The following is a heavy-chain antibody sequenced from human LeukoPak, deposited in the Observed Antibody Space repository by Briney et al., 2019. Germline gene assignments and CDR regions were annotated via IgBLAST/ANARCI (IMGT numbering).Heavy chain of an antibody. D-gene: IGHD7-27*01. CDR1: GFTFSSNC. CDR2: VNGGGYNT. CDR3: AKRLRGNTGAHDY. V-gene: IGHV3-23*01. J-gene: IGHJ4*02. Sequence: GGSLRLSCAVSGFTFSSNCMSWVRQAPGKGLEWVSDVNGGGYNTYYADSVKGRFTISRDNSKNTLYLQMNSQRDEDTAVYYCAKRLRGNTGAHDYWGQGTLVTVSS.